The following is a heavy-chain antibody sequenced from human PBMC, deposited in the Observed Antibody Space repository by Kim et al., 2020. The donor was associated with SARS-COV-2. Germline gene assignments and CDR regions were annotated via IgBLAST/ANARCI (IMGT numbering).Heavy chain of an antibody. V-gene: IGHV3-7*01. CDR1: GFTFSSYW. Sequence: GGSLRLSCAASGFTFSSYWMAWVRQAPGKGLEWVGNIKPDGSETFYVDSLKGRFTISRDNARKSLYLQMNNLRVEDTALYYCVRDPYQHESGVYYFAAFDIWGQGTMVAVSS. CDR2: IKPDGSET. CDR3: VRDPYQHESGVYYFAAFDI. D-gene: IGHD3-22*01. J-gene: IGHJ3*02.